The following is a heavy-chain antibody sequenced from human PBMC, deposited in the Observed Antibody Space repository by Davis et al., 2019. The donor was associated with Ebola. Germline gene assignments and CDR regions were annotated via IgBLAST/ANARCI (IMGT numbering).Heavy chain of an antibody. CDR1: GFTFGDYA. CDR3: TREFGGSCDY. CDR2: IRSKAYGGTT. D-gene: IGHD2-15*01. Sequence: GGSLRLSCTASGFTFGDYAMSWVRQAPGKGLEWVGFIRSKAYGGTTEYAASVKGRFTISRDDSKSIAYLQMNSLKTEDTAVYYCTREFGGSCDYWGQGTLVTVSS. J-gene: IGHJ4*02. V-gene: IGHV3-49*04.